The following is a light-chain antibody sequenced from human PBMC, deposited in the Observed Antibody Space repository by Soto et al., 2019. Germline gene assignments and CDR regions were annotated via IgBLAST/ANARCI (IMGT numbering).Light chain of an antibody. CDR3: GSWDSSLSAYV. CDR1: SSNIGGNS. J-gene: IGLJ1*01. V-gene: IGLV1-51*01. Sequence: SVLRQPPSGSAAPRQKVTLSCSGSSSNIGGNSVSWYQQLPGTAPKLLIYDDDKRPSGIPDRFSGSKSGTSATLGITGFRTGDEADYYCGSWDSSLSAYVFGTGNKGTVL. CDR2: DDD.